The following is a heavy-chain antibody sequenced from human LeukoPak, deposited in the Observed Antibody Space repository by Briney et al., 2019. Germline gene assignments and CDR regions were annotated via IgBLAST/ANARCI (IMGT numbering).Heavy chain of an antibody. D-gene: IGHD3-3*01. J-gene: IGHJ6*03. CDR3: ARALDLYDFWSGYPVANMDV. Sequence: PSETLSLTCTVSGGSISSYYWSWIRQPPGKGLEWIGYIYYSGSTNYNPSLKSRVTISVDTSKNQFSLKLSSVTAADTAVYYCARALDLYDFWSGYPVANMDVWGKGTTVTVSS. CDR2: IYYSGST. CDR1: GGSISSYY. V-gene: IGHV4-59*01.